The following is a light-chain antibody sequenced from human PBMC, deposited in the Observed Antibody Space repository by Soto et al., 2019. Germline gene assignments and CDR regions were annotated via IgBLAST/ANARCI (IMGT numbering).Light chain of an antibody. CDR2: EVS. CDR3: SSYAVQQGDV. Sequence: QSALTQPPSASGSPGQSVTISCTGTTSDVGGYNYVSWYQQHPGKAPKLMIYEVSKRPSGVPDRFSGSKSGNTASLTVSGLQAEDEADYYCSSYAVQQGDVFGTGTKVTVL. CDR1: TSDVGGYNY. J-gene: IGLJ1*01. V-gene: IGLV2-8*01.